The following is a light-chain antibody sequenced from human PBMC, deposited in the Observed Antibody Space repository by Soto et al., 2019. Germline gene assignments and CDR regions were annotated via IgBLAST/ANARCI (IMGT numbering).Light chain of an antibody. V-gene: IGKV2-30*01. J-gene: IGKJ1*01. Sequence: DVVMTQSPLSLPVTLGQPASISCSSSQILVDRDGNTYSNWYQRRPGQPPRRLIYKISYRDSGVPDRFSGSGSGTYFTLKISSVEAEDVGFYYCMQGTLWPWTFGQGTKVDIK. CDR3: MQGTLWPWT. CDR2: KIS. CDR1: QILVDRDGNTY.